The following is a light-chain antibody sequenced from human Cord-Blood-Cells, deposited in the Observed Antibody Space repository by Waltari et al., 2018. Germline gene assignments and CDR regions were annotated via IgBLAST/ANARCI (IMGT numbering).Light chain of an antibody. V-gene: IGKV3-15*01. CDR3: QQYNNWLT. CDR2: GAS. CDR1: QSVSSN. J-gene: IGKJ4*01. Sequence: DIVMTPSPATLSVSPGERATLSCRASQSVSSNLAWYQQKPGQAPRLLIYGASTRATGIPARFSGSGSGTEFTLTISSLQSEDFAVYYCQQYNNWLTFGGGTKVEIK.